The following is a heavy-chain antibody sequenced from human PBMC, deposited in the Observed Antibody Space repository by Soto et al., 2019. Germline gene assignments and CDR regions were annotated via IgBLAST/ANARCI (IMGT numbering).Heavy chain of an antibody. V-gene: IGHV1-8*01. CDR2: MNPNSGNT. CDR1: GYTFTSYV. D-gene: IGHD3-22*01. J-gene: IGHJ4*02. CDR3: ARADYYDRSGYLLPCGY. Sequence: QVQLVQSGAEVKKPGASVKVSCKASGYTFTSYVINWVRQATGQGLEWMGWMNPNSGNTGYAQKFQGRVTMTRNTAISTAYRELSSLRSEDTAVYYCARADYYDRSGYLLPCGYWGQGTLVTVSS.